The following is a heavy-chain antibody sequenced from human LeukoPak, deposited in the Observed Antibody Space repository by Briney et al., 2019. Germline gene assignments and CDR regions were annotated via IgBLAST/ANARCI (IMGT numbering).Heavy chain of an antibody. CDR2: SSGSSL. V-gene: IGHV3-11*01. Sequence: PGGSLRLSCAAPGFTFSDYYMSWIRQAPGKGLEWVSYSSGSSLYYADFVKGRFTISRDNAKNSLYLQMNSLRAEDTAVYYCARGGSSSWYVDYGGQGTLVSVSS. CDR3: ARGGSSSWYVDY. J-gene: IGHJ4*02. D-gene: IGHD6-13*01. CDR1: GFTFSDYY.